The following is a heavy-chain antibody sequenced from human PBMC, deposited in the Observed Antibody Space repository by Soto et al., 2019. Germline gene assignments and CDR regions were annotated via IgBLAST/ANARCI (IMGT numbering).Heavy chain of an antibody. D-gene: IGHD6-13*01. J-gene: IGHJ4*02. CDR2: IYHSGST. CDR3: ATSPTSSSSWKAFY. Sequence: PSETLSLTCAISGGSISSSNWWSWVRQPPGKGLEWIGEIYHSGSTNYNPSLKSRVTISVDKSKNQFSLKLSSVTAADTAVYYCATSPTSSSSWKAFYWGQGTLVTVSS. CDR1: GGSISSSNW. V-gene: IGHV4-4*02.